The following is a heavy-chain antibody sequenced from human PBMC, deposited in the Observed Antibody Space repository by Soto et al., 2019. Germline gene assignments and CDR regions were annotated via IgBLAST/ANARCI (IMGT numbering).Heavy chain of an antibody. D-gene: IGHD3-3*01. J-gene: IGHJ6*03. CDR1: GYTFTSYA. V-gene: IGHV1-3*01. CDR2: INAGNGNT. CDR3: AREAPDFWSGYYTSYYYYYMDV. Sequence: GASVKVSYKASGYTFTSYAMHWVHEAPGQMLKWMGWINAGNGNTKYSQKFQGRVTITRDTSASTAYMELSSLRSEDTAVYYCAREAPDFWSGYYTSYYYYYMDVWGKGTTVTVSS.